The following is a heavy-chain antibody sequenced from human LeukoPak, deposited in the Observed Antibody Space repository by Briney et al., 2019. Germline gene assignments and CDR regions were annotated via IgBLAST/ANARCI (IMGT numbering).Heavy chain of an antibody. Sequence: GGSLRLSCAASGFTVSSNHMSWVRQAPGKGLEWVSVIFSSGNTNYADSVKGRFTISRDDSKNTLFLQMNSLRAEDTAVYYCARSIAVAGIGCFDIWGQGTMVTVSS. V-gene: IGHV3-53*01. J-gene: IGHJ3*02. CDR2: IFSSGNT. D-gene: IGHD6-19*01. CDR1: GFTVSSNH. CDR3: ARSIAVAGIGCFDI.